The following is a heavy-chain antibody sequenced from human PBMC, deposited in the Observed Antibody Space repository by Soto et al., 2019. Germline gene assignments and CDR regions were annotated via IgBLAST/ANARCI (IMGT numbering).Heavy chain of an antibody. J-gene: IGHJ4*02. CDR2: SYYTGSS. CDR3: ARDLRGYSRYDYLDY. V-gene: IGHV4-31*03. Sequence: SETPSLTCTVSGGSISSGGYYWSWIRQHPGKGLEWVGYSYYTGSSYYNPSLKSRVTISVDASKNQLSLRLASVTAADTAVYYCARDLRGYSRYDYLDYWGQGIPVTVSS. CDR1: GGSISSGGYY. D-gene: IGHD5-12*01.